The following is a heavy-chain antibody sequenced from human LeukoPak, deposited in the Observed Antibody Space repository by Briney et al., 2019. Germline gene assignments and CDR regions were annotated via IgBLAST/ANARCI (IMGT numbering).Heavy chain of an antibody. D-gene: IGHD3-16*01. CDR2: IIWSSDII. CDR1: GFIVDDYG. J-gene: IGHJ3*02. V-gene: IGHV3-9*01. CDR3: VSEGGKEAFDI. Sequence: PGRSLRLSCAASGFIVDDYGMHWVRQPPVKGLEWVSGIIWSSDIIDYADSVKGRFTISRDSAKNSLYLQMNSLRTEDTALYYCVSEGGKEAFDIWGQGTMVTVSS.